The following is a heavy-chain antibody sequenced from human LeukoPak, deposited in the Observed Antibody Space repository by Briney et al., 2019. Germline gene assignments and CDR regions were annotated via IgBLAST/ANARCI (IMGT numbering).Heavy chain of an antibody. Sequence: SETLSLTCAVYGGSFSGYYWSWIRQPPGKGLEWIGEINHSGSTNYNPSLKSRVTISVDTSKNQFSLKLSSVTAADTAVYYCARAGYSSGWFDDWGQGTLVTVSS. CDR3: ARAGYSSGWFDD. CDR1: GGSFSGYY. J-gene: IGHJ4*02. D-gene: IGHD6-19*01. CDR2: INHSGST. V-gene: IGHV4-34*01.